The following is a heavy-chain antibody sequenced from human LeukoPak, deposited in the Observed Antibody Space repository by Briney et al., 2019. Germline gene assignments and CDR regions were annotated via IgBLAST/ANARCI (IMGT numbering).Heavy chain of an antibody. CDR1: GFTFSSYG. J-gene: IGHJ4*02. CDR3: ARDHDYGDYSDY. D-gene: IGHD4-17*01. Sequence: GGSLRLSCAASGFTFSSYGMHWVRQAPGKGLEWVAVIWYDGSNKYYADSVKGRFTISRDNSKNTLYLQMNSLRAEDTAVYYCARDHDYGDYSDYWGQGTLVTVSS. V-gene: IGHV3-33*01. CDR2: IWYDGSNK.